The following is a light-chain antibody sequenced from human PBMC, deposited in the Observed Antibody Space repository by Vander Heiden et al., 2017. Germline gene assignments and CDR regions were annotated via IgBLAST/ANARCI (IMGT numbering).Light chain of an antibody. CDR1: SSNIGSNY. CDR2: RNN. CDR3: AAWDDSLSGRGV. Sequence: QSVLTQPPSASGTPGQRVTISCSGSSSNIGSNYVYWYQQLPGTAPKLLISRNNQRPSGVPDRFSGSQSGTSASLAISGLRSEDEADYYCAAWDDSLSGRGVFGGGTKLTVL. V-gene: IGLV1-47*01. J-gene: IGLJ2*01.